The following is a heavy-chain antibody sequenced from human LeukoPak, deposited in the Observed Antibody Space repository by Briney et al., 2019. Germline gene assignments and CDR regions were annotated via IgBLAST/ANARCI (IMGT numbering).Heavy chain of an antibody. CDR2: ISGSGGST. J-gene: IGHJ4*02. CDR1: GFTFSSYA. Sequence: GGSLRLSCAASGFTFSSYAMSWVRQAPGKGLEWVSAISGSGGSTYYADSVKGRFTISRDNSKNTPYLQMNSLRAEDTAVYYCAKDRMVRGVIITSFDYWGQGTLVTVSS. CDR3: AKDRMVRGVIITSFDY. V-gene: IGHV3-23*01. D-gene: IGHD3-10*01.